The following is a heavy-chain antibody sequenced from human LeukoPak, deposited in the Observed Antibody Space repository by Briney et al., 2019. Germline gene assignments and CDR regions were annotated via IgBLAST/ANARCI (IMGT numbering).Heavy chain of an antibody. J-gene: IGHJ4*02. V-gene: IGHV4-34*01. D-gene: IGHD4-17*01. CDR2: INHSGST. Sequence: SETLSLTCAVYGGSFSGYYWSWIRQPPGKGLEWIGEINHSGSTNYNPSLKSRVTISVDTSKNQFSLKLSSVTAADTAVYYCARDDYGDGGIWGQGTLVTVSS. CDR3: ARDDYGDGGI. CDR1: GGSFSGYY.